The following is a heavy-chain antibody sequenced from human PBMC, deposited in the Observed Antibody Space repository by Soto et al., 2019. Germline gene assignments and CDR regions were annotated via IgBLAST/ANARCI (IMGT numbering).Heavy chain of an antibody. CDR3: AKGVVPAAIRRYYYYGMDV. D-gene: IGHD2-2*02. J-gene: IGHJ6*02. CDR1: GFTFSSYA. Sequence: EVQLLESGGGLVQPGGSLRLSCAASGFTFSSYAMSWVRQAPGKGLEWVSAISGSGGSTYYADSVKGRFTISRDNSKNKLYLQMNSLRAEDKAVYYCAKGVVPAAIRRYYYYGMDVWGQGTTVTVSS. CDR2: ISGSGGST. V-gene: IGHV3-23*01.